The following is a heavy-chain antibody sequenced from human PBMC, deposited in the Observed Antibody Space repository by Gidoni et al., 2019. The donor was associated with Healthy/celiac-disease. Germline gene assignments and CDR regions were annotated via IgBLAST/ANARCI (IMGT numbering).Heavy chain of an antibody. Sequence: QVTLKQSGPVLVKPTETLTLTCTVPGSSLSNARMGVSWIRQPPGKALEWLAHIFSNDEKSYSTSLKSRLTISKDTSKSQVVLTMTNMDPVDTATYYCARIVDSSGPNWFDPWGQGTLVTVSS. CDR3: ARIVDSSGPNWFDP. J-gene: IGHJ5*02. CDR2: IFSNDEK. CDR1: GSSLSNARMG. D-gene: IGHD6-19*01. V-gene: IGHV2-26*01.